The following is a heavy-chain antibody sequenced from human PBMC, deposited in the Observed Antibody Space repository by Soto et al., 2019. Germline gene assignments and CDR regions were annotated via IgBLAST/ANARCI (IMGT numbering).Heavy chain of an antibody. D-gene: IGHD2-21*01. Sequence: SQTLSLTCAISGDSVSNNSTSWSWIRQSPSKGLEWLGRTYYRSKWYSDYAPSVKSRTTINPDTSKSQFSLQLSSVTPEDTALYYCAREVAPRGFDPWGQGTLVTVSS. V-gene: IGHV6-1*01. CDR3: AREVAPRGFDP. J-gene: IGHJ5*02. CDR2: TYYRSKWYS. CDR1: GDSVSNNSTS.